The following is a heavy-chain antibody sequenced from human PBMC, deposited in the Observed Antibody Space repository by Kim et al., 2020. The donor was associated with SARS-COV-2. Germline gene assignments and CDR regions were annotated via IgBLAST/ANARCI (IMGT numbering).Heavy chain of an antibody. CDR1: GFTVSSNF. D-gene: IGHD4-17*01. Sequence: GGSLRLSCAASGFTVSSNFMSWVRQAPGKGLEWVSVIYSGGAERYAESVKGRFTISRDYSKNTLYLQMNRLRVEDTAVYYCAREEDDFGANSGYFDYCG. CDR3: AREEDDFGANSGYFDY. J-gene: IGHJ4*03. CDR2: IYSGGAE. V-gene: IGHV3-66*01.